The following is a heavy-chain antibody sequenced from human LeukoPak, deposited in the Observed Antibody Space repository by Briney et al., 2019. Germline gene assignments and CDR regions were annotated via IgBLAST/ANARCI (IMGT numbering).Heavy chain of an antibody. CDR3: ARAGYGDSDFDY. J-gene: IGHJ4*02. CDR2: IYHSGNT. D-gene: IGHD4-17*01. V-gene: IGHV4-38-2*02. Sequence: SETLSLTCTVSGYSVSTSYYWDWIRQPPGKGLEWIGSIYHSGNTYYNPSLKSRVTISVDTSKNQFSLKLNSVTAADTAVYYCARAGYGDSDFDYWGQGTLVTVSS. CDR1: GYSVSTSYY.